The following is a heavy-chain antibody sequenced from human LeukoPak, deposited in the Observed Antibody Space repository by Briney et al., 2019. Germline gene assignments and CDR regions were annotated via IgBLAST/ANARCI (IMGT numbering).Heavy chain of an antibody. J-gene: IGHJ5*02. CDR3: AREVVVAEGNWFDP. D-gene: IGHD6-19*01. Sequence: ASVKVSCKASGGTFSNYAISWVRQAPGQGLEWMGGIIPIFGTANYAQKFQGRVTITADESTSTAYMELSSLRSEDTAVYYCAREVVVAEGNWFDPWGQGTLVTVSS. CDR1: GGTFSNYA. CDR2: IIPIFGTA. V-gene: IGHV1-69*13.